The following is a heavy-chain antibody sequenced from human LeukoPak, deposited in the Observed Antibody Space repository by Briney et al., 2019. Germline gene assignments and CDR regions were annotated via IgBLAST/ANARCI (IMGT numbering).Heavy chain of an antibody. CDR2: ISYDGSNK. Sequence: GRSLRLSCAASGFTFSSYAMHWVRQAPGKGLEWVAVISYDGSNKYYADSVKGRFTISRDNSKNTLNLQMHSLRAEYTSAYYCARYDAAYGMDIWGQGTTVTVSS. V-gene: IGHV3-30-3*01. D-gene: IGHD3-16*01. J-gene: IGHJ6*02. CDR3: ARYDAAYGMDI. CDR1: GFTFSSYA.